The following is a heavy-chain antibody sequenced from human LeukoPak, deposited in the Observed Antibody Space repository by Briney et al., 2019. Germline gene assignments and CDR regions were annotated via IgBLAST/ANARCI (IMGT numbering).Heavy chain of an antibody. Sequence: SETLSLTCTVSGGSISSYYWSWIRQPPGRGLEWIGYIYYSGSTNYNPSLKSRVTISVDTSKNQFSLKLSSVTAADTAVYYCARGNYYDSSGFDYWGQGTLVTVSS. D-gene: IGHD3-22*01. CDR1: GGSISSYY. J-gene: IGHJ4*02. CDR2: IYYSGST. CDR3: ARGNYYDSSGFDY. V-gene: IGHV4-59*08.